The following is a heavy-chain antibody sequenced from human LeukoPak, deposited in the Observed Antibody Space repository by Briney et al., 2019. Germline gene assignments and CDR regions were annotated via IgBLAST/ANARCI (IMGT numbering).Heavy chain of an antibody. CDR1: GFTFSSYS. Sequence: PGGSLRLSCAASGFTFSSYSMNWVRQAPGKGLEWVSVIYSGGSTYYADSVKGRFTISRDNSKNTLYLQMNSLRAEDTAVYYCARETEAWGQGTLVTVSS. V-gene: IGHV3-66*01. CDR3: ARETEA. J-gene: IGHJ5*02. CDR2: IYSGGST.